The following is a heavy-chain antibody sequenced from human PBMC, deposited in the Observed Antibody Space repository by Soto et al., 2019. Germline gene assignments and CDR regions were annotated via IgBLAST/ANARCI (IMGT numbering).Heavy chain of an antibody. CDR2: VSVSGRST. CDR3: AKDRRGVMDV. J-gene: IGHJ6*02. D-gene: IGHD3-10*01. Sequence: EVQLLESGGGLVQPGGSLRLSCVASGFTFSNYDMSWVRQAPEKGLEWVSAVSVSGRSTYYADSVKGRFTISRDNSKNTLYLQMNSLRAEDTAVYFCAKDRRGVMDVWGQGTTVTVSS. CDR1: GFTFSNYD. V-gene: IGHV3-23*01.